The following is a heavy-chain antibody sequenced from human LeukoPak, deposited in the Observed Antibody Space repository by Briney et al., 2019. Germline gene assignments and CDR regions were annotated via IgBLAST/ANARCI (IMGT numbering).Heavy chain of an antibody. CDR1: GGSISNYS. Sequence: SETLSLTCTVSGGSISNYSWNWIRQPPGKGLEWIGYIFYSGSTYYNPSLKSRVSISVDTSKNQFSLRLSSVTAADTAVYFCARNLDAFDIWGQGTMVTVSS. V-gene: IGHV4-59*12. J-gene: IGHJ3*02. CDR2: IFYSGST. CDR3: ARNLDAFDI.